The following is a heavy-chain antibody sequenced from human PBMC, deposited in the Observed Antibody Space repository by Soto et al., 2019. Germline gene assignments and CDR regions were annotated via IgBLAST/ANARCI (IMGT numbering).Heavy chain of an antibody. V-gene: IGHV3-23*01. CDR1: GFTFSSYA. CDR3: AKVDHAPDYDFWRDLWYFDY. J-gene: IGHJ4*02. Sequence: EVQLLESGGGLVQPGGSLRLSCAASGFTFSSYAMSWVRQAPGKGLEWVSSISGSGGSTYYADSVKGRFTISRDNSKNTRYRQMNTLRAEDTAVYYCAKVDHAPDYDFWRDLWYFDYWGQGTLVTVSS. CDR2: ISGSGGST. D-gene: IGHD3-3*01.